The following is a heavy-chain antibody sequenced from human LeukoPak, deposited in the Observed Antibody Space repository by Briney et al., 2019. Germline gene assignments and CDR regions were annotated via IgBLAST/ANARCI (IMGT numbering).Heavy chain of an antibody. CDR2: ISYDGRNK. D-gene: IGHD2-2*01. V-gene: IGHV3-30*01. CDR1: GFTFSSYA. J-gene: IGHJ6*03. Sequence: GSSLRLSWPASGFTFSSYAMHWVRKAPGKGLEGVAVISYDGRNKNYADSVKGRFTISRDNSKNTLYLQMNSLRAEDTAVYYCARDRAYCSSTSCPIENYYYYYMDVWGKGTTVTVSS. CDR3: ARDRAYCSSTSCPIENYYYYYMDV.